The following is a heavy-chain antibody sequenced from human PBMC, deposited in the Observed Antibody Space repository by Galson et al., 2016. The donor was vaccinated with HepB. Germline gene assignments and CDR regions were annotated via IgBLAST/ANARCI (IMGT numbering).Heavy chain of an antibody. D-gene: IGHD4/OR15-4a*01. CDR2: ISAYNGNT. J-gene: IGHJ4*02. CDR3: AKGVRRGTMAF. V-gene: IGHV1-18*04. Sequence: SVKVSCKESGYSFTSYGISWVRQAPGQGLEWLGWISAYNGNTDYAQKFQGRLTMTTDSSTSTAYMELWSLTSDDTAVYYCAKGVRRGTMAFWGQATLVTVSS. CDR1: GYSFTSYG.